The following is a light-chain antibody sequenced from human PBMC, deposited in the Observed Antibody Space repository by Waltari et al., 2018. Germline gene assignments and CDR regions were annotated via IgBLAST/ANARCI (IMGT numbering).Light chain of an antibody. CDR1: GSDVGDSNY. Sequence: QSALTQPRSVSGSPGQSVTISCTGTGSDVGDSNYVSWYQQHPGEAPKLVIYDLTKRPSGVPARFSGSKSGNSASLTVSGLQSEDEADYYCCSYAGTWVFGGGTKLTVL. CDR3: CSYAGTWV. V-gene: IGLV2-11*01. CDR2: DLT. J-gene: IGLJ3*02.